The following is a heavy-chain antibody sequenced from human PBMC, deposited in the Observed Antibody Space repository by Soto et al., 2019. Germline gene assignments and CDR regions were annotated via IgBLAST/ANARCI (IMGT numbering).Heavy chain of an antibody. D-gene: IGHD2-15*01. CDR1: GFTFSSYA. CDR2: ISYDGSNK. Sequence: QVQLVESGGGVVQPGRSLRLSCAASGFTFSSYAMHWVRQAPGKGLEWVAVISYDGSNKYYADSVKGRFTISRDNSKNTLYLQMNSLRAEDTAVYYCARDGLGYCSGGSCSQGYFDYLGQGTLVTVSS. J-gene: IGHJ4*02. V-gene: IGHV3-30-3*01. CDR3: ARDGLGYCSGGSCSQGYFDY.